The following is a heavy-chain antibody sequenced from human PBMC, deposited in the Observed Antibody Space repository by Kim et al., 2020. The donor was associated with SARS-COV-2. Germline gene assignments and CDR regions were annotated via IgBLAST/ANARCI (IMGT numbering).Heavy chain of an antibody. CDR3: ARRYIVATFDY. D-gene: IGHD5-12*01. V-gene: IGHV4-39*01. CDR1: GGSISSSSYY. J-gene: IGHJ4*02. Sequence: SETLSLTCTVSGGSISSSSYYWGWIRQPPGKGLEWIGSIYYSGSTYYNPSLKSRVTISVDTSKNQFSLKLSSVTAADTAVYYCARRYIVATFDYWGQGTLVTVSS. CDR2: IYYSGST.